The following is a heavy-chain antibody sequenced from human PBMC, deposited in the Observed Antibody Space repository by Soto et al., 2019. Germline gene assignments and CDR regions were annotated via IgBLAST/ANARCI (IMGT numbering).Heavy chain of an antibody. CDR1: GFTVSSNY. J-gene: IGHJ1*01. CDR3: ARPTVAEYYQH. CDR2: IYSGGST. D-gene: IGHD2-15*01. Sequence: EVQLVESGGGLIQPGGSLRLSCAASGFTVSSNYMSWVRQAPGKGLEWVSVIYSGGSTYYADSVKGRFTISRDNSKNTLYLQMNSLRAEDTAVYYCARPTVAEYYQHWCQGTLLTVSS. V-gene: IGHV3-53*01.